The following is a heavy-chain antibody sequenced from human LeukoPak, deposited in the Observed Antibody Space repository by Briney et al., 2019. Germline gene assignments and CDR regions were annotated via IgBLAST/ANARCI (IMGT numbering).Heavy chain of an antibody. D-gene: IGHD1-26*01. CDR1: GFTFSSYS. CDR2: ISGSDGGT. V-gene: IGHV3-23*01. Sequence: GGSLRLSCAASGFTFSSYSMNWVRQAPGKGLEWVSTISGSDGGTYYADSVKGRFTISRDNSKSTLYLQMNSLRAEDTALYYCAKDRGSGSYLLPYYFDYWGQGTLVTVSS. CDR3: AKDRGSGSYLLPYYFDY. J-gene: IGHJ4*02.